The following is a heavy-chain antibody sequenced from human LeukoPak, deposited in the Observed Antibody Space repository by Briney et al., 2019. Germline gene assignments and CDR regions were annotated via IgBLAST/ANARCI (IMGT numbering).Heavy chain of an antibody. Sequence: GGSLRLSCAASGFTFSNYHMIWVRQAPGEGLEWVSFIDPGSTLIQYADSLNGRFTISRDNAKNTLYLQMNSLRAEDTAVYYCAREGRGYSYGSTDYWGQGTLVTVSS. V-gene: IGHV3-21*01. J-gene: IGHJ4*02. CDR1: GFTFSNYH. CDR2: IDPGSTLI. D-gene: IGHD5-18*01. CDR3: AREGRGYSYGSTDY.